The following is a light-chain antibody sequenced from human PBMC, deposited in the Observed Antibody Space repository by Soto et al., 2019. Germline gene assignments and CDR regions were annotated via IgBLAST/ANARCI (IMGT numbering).Light chain of an antibody. J-gene: IGKJ5*01. V-gene: IGKV3-11*01. CDR1: QSFRGL. CDR3: QQRHMWHSK. CDR2: DSY. Sequence: EVVLTQSPVTLSLSPGERATLSCRASQSFRGLLAWYQQKPVQAPMLLIYDSYNRTTGIPPRFIGTGSGTDFTLTIGRLVPEDSPVYYCQQRHMWHSKFGQGTRLEIK.